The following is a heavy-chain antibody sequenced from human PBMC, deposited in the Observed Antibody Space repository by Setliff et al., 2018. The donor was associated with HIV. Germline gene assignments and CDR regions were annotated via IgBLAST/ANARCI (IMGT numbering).Heavy chain of an antibody. D-gene: IGHD6-19*01. J-gene: IGHJ5*02. CDR2: VNTNNDKT. Sequence: ASVKVSCKASGYTFTNFGITWVRQVPGQGLEWMGWVNTNNDKTNHAQKFQGRVTMTTDRSTKTAYLDLGSLRPDDTAVYYCARDLYTSGWPNWFDPWGPGTLVTVSS. CDR3: ARDLYTSGWPNWFDP. V-gene: IGHV1-18*01. CDR1: GYTFTNFG.